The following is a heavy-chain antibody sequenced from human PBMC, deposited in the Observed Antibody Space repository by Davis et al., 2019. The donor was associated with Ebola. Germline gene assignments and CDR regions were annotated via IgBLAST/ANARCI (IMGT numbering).Heavy chain of an antibody. Sequence: PGGSLRLSCAASGFTVSSNYMSWVRQAPGKGLEWVSVIYSGGSTYYADSVKGRFTISRDNSKNTLYLQMNSLRAEDTAVYYCARDARSASWEPTVTDAFDIWGQGTMVTVSS. CDR2: IYSGGST. V-gene: IGHV3-53*01. D-gene: IGHD1-26*01. CDR1: GFTVSSNY. CDR3: ARDARSASWEPTVTDAFDI. J-gene: IGHJ3*02.